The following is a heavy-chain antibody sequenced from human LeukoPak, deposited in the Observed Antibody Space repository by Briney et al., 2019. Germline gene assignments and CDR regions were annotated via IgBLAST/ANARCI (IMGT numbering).Heavy chain of an antibody. V-gene: IGHV1-69*06. Sequence: SVKVSCKASGGTFSSYAISWVRQAPGQGLEWMGGIIPIFGTANYAQKFQGRVTITADKSTSTAYMELSSLRSEDTAVYYCARCKVGATTFDYWGQGTLVTVSS. J-gene: IGHJ4*02. D-gene: IGHD1-26*01. CDR3: ARCKVGATTFDY. CDR2: IIPIFGTA. CDR1: GGTFSSYA.